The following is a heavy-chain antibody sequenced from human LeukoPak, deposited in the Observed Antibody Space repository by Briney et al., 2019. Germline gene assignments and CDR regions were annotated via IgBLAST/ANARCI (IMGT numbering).Heavy chain of an antibody. J-gene: IGHJ3*02. CDR3: ARLRGGSSPEADAFDI. CDR2: IYYSGST. CDR1: GGSISSYY. D-gene: IGHD2-15*01. V-gene: IGHV4-59*08. Sequence: SETLSLTCTVSGGSISSYYWSWIRQPPGKGVEWIGYIYYSGSTNYNPSLKSRVTISVDTSKNQFSLKLSSVTAADTAVYYCARLRGGSSPEADAFDIWGQGTMVTVSS.